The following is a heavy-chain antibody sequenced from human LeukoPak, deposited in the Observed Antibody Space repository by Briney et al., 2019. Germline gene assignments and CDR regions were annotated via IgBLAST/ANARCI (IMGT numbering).Heavy chain of an antibody. D-gene: IGHD3-22*01. Sequence: SVKVSCKASGGTFSSYAISWVRQAPGQGLEWMGRIIPIFGIANYAQKFQGRVTITADKSTSTAYMELSSLRSGDTAVYYCARYYYDSSGYLYYFDYWGQGTLVTVSS. J-gene: IGHJ4*02. V-gene: IGHV1-69*04. CDR2: IIPIFGIA. CDR1: GGTFSSYA. CDR3: ARYYYDSSGYLYYFDY.